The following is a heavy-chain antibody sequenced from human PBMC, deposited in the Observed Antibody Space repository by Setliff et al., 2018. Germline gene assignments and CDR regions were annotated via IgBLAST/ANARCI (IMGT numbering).Heavy chain of an antibody. CDR3: AKSSGSSSSTNLEY. CDR2: INQNGGLT. CDR1: GYIFGTYS. V-gene: IGHV3-23*01. J-gene: IGHJ4*02. D-gene: IGHD6-6*01. Sequence: GGSLRLSCVGSGYIFGTYSLAWVRHVPGKGLLWVAGINQNGGLTFYADSVKGRFTIARDNSNSTLYLQMNSLRVEDTALYYCAKSSGSSSSTNLEYLGPGTLVTVSS.